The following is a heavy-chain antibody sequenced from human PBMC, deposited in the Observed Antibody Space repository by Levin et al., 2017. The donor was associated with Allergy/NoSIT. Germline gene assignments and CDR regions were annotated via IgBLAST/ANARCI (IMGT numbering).Heavy chain of an antibody. CDR1: GGSISSSSYY. CDR3: ASASYYDILTGYYIKWFDP. CDR2: IYYSGST. Sequence: SETLSLTCTVSGGSISSSSYYWGWIRQPPGKGLEWIGSIYYSGSTYYNPSLTSRVTISADTSKNQFSLKLSSVTAADTAVYYCASASYYDILTGYYIKWFDPWGQGTLVTVSS. D-gene: IGHD3-9*01. V-gene: IGHV4-39*01. J-gene: IGHJ5*02.